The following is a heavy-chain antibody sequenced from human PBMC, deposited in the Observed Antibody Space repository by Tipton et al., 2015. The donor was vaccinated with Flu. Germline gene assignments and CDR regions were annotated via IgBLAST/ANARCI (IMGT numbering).Heavy chain of an antibody. CDR1: GFTVGSNY. Sequence: SLRLSCAASGFTVGSNYMSWVRQAPGKGLEWVPCIYSGGDTHYADSVKGRFTISRDSSKNILYLQMNSLRAEDTAVYYCARRPGGWGQGTLVTVSS. CDR2: IYSGGDT. V-gene: IGHV3-53*01. D-gene: IGHD4-23*01. J-gene: IGHJ4*02. CDR3: ARRPGG.